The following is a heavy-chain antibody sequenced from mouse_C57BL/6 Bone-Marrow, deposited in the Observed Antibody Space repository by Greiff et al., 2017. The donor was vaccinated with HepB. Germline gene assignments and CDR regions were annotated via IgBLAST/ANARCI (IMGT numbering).Heavy chain of an antibody. CDR1: GYTFTSYG. CDR3: AKPGGFAY. D-gene: IGHD4-1*01. J-gene: IGHJ3*01. CDR2: IYPRSGNT. V-gene: IGHV1-81*01. Sequence: QVQLQQSGAELARPGASVKLSCKASGYTFTSYGISWVKQRTGQGLEWIGEIYPRSGNTYYNEKFKGKATLTADKSSSTAYMELRSLTSEDSAVYFCAKPGGFAYCGQGTLVTVSA.